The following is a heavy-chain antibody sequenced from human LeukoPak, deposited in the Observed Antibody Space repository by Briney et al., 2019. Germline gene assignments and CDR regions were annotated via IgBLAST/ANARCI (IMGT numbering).Heavy chain of an antibody. CDR3: AKDQAATLYYYGMDV. Sequence: GGSLRLSCAASGFTFSSYGMHWVRQAPGKGLEWVAVISYDGSNKYYADSVKGRFTIPRDNSKNTLYLQMNSLRAEDTAVYYCAKDQAATLYYYGMDVWGQGTTVTVSS. D-gene: IGHD2-15*01. CDR2: ISYDGSNK. V-gene: IGHV3-30*18. CDR1: GFTFSSYG. J-gene: IGHJ6*02.